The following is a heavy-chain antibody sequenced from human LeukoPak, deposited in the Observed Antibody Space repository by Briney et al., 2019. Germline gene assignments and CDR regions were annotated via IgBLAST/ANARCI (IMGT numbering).Heavy chain of an antibody. J-gene: IGHJ3*02. CDR3: ARDGWDHDAFDI. CDR2: IYHSGST. V-gene: IGHV4-38-2*02. Sequence: SETLSLTCTVSGYSISSGYYWGWIRQPPGKGLEWIGSIYHSGSTYYNPSLKSRVTISVDTSKNQFSLKLSSVTAADTAVYYCARDGWDHDAFDIWGQGTMVTVSS. D-gene: IGHD6-19*01. CDR1: GYSISSGYY.